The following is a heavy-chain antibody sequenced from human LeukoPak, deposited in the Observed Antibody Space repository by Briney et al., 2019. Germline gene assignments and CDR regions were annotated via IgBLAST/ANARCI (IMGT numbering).Heavy chain of an antibody. D-gene: IGHD5/OR15-5a*01. CDR2: IYGSGDIT. Sequence: PGGSLRLSCAASGFTFSNYAMGWVRQAPGKGLEWVSAIYGSGDITFYTGSGKGRFTISRDNSRNTLYLQMSSLRADDTAVYYCAREDAVSEGYFDNWGQGTLVTVSS. CDR3: AREDAVSEGYFDN. J-gene: IGHJ4*02. CDR1: GFTFSNYA. V-gene: IGHV3-23*01.